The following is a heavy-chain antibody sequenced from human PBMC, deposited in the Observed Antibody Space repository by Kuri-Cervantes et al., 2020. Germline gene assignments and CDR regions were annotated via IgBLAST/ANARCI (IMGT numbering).Heavy chain of an antibody. J-gene: IGHJ3*02. V-gene: IGHV3-9*01. D-gene: IGHD5-12*01. CDR2: ISWNGGTI. CDR3: AKGRNSGYGFDAFDI. Sequence: SLKISCAASGFTFNNYAMQWVRQRTGEGLEWVSGISWNGGTIGYADSVKGRFTISRDNAKNSLYLQMNSLRAEDTALYYCAKGRNSGYGFDAFDIWGQGTMVTVSS. CDR1: GFTFNNYA.